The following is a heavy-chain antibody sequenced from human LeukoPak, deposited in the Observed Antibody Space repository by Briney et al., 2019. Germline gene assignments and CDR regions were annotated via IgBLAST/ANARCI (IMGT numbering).Heavy chain of an antibody. CDR3: ARTTTTFDD. D-gene: IGHD4-11*01. J-gene: IGHJ4*01. Sequence: SETLSLTCTVSGGSINSYYWSWIRQPPGKGLESIGYVSDTGSTNYNPSLKSRVTISVDTSKNQFYLKLTSVTAADTAVYYCARTTTTFDDWGHGTLVTVSS. V-gene: IGHV4-59*01. CDR2: VSDTGST. CDR1: GGSINSYY.